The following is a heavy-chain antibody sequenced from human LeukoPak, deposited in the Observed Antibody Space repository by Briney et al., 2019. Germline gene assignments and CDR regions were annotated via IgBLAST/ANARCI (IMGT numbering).Heavy chain of an antibody. CDR2: INPNSGGT. CDR3: ARGKVIVTIDY. Sequence: ASVKVSCKASGYTFAGYYVHWVRQAPGQGLEWLGWINPNSGGTNYAQKFQGRVTMTRDTSISTAYMELSRLRSDDTAVYYCARGKVIVTIDYWGQGTLVTVSS. V-gene: IGHV1-2*02. J-gene: IGHJ4*02. D-gene: IGHD3-16*02. CDR1: GYTFAGYY.